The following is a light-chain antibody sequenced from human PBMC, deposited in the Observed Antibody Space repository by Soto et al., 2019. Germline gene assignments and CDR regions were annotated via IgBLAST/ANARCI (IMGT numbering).Light chain of an antibody. V-gene: IGLV2-14*01. CDR1: SSDVGGYNY. CDR3: GSYTSSSTLYV. J-gene: IGLJ1*01. Sequence: QSVLTQPASVSGSPGQSITISCTGTSSDVGGYNYVSRYQQHPGRAPKLMIYDVTNRPSGVSNRFSGSKSGNTASLTISGLQAEDEADYYCGSYTSSSTLYVFGTGTKLTVL. CDR2: DVT.